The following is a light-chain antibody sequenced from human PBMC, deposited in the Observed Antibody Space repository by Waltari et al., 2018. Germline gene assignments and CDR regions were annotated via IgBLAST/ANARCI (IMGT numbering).Light chain of an antibody. CDR1: RSDLGAYNF. Sequence: QSVLTQPASVSGSPGQSITIPCTGTRSDLGAYNFASWFPQPPGQAPRLLISEATKRPSGVSYRFSGSKSGNTASLSISDLQAEDEADYYCCSYVGGSRVLFGGGTKLTV. V-gene: IGLV2-23*01. J-gene: IGLJ2*01. CDR3: CSYVGGSRVL. CDR2: EAT.